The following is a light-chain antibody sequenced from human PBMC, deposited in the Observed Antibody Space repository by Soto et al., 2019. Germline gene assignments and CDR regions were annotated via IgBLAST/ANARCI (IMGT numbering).Light chain of an antibody. Sequence: SYELAQPPSVSVAPGQTARITCGGNKIGSKSVHWYQQKPGQAPVLVAYNDNDRPSGIPERFSGSNSDSTATLTISRVEVGDEADYYCQVWDGSTDRGGVFGGGTKLTVL. CDR1: KIGSKS. V-gene: IGLV3-21*02. J-gene: IGLJ3*02. CDR3: QVWDGSTDRGGV. CDR2: NDN.